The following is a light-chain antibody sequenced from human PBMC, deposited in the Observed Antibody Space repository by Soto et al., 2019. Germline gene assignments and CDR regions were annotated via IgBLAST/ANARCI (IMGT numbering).Light chain of an antibody. CDR3: QSYDATNQV. CDR1: SGSIASNY. CDR2: EDN. J-gene: IGLJ3*02. Sequence: NFMLTQPHSVSESPGKTVIISCTRSSGSIASNYVQWYQQLPGSSPTTVIYEDNQRPSGVPDRFSGSIDSSSNSASLTISGLETEDEDDYFCQSYDATNQVFGGGTQLTVL. V-gene: IGLV6-57*01.